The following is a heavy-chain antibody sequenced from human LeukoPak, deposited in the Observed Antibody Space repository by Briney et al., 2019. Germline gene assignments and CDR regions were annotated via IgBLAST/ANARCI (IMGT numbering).Heavy chain of an antibody. J-gene: IGHJ4*02. CDR1: GYTFTSYD. CDR3: ARSIETLTYSSSWYFPVDY. D-gene: IGHD6-13*01. CDR2: MNPNSGNT. V-gene: IGHV1-8*01. Sequence: ASVKVSCKASGYTFTSYDINWLRQATGHGLEWMGWMNPNSGNTGYAQKFQGKVTMTRNTSISTAYMELSSLRSEDTAVYYCARSIETLTYSSSWYFPVDYWGQGTLVTVSS.